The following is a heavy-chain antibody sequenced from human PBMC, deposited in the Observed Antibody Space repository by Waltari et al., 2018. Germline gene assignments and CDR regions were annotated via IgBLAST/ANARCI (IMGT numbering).Heavy chain of an antibody. D-gene: IGHD3-22*01. CDR2: IISDGSIT. CDR1: EFTFSSYW. V-gene: IGHV3-74*01. CDR3: SREEVVILPGPYYYSYGMDV. J-gene: IGHJ6*02. Sequence: EVQLVESGGGLVQPGGSMRLACAHSEFTFSSYWMHWVCKGPGKGLVCVSRIISDGSITSYADSVKGRFTISRDNANNTLYLQMNSLRAEDTAVYYCSREEVVILPGPYYYSYGMDVWGQGP.